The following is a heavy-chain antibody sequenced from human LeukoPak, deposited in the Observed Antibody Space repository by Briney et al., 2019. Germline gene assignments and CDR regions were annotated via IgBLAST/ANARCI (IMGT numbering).Heavy chain of an antibody. V-gene: IGHV4-39*01. CDR3: VRHDNQVFLVSQLIWLCGF. D-gene: IGHD6-13*01. J-gene: IGHJ4*02. Sequence: PSETLSLTCTVSGDTMSSCRYYWRWIRQPPGKGLEWIGSIYYSGSTYYNPSLKSRVTISVDTSKHQFSLKLSSVTAPDTAVFYCVRHDNQVFLVSQLIWLCGFGAQRTLVTVSS. CDR1: GDTMSSCRYY. CDR2: IYYSGST.